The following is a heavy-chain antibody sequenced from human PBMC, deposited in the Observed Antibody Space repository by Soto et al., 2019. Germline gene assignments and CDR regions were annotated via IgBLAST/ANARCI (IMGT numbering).Heavy chain of an antibody. Sequence: GGSLRLSCAASGSTFSTYNMNWVRQAPGKGLEWVSSISSSSSHIDYADSVKGRFTISRDNAKNSLYLQMISLRAEDTAVYYCARDRDGYNSPFALDYWGQGTLVTVSS. CDR2: ISSSSSHI. CDR1: GSTFSTYN. J-gene: IGHJ4*02. V-gene: IGHV3-21*01. CDR3: ARDRDGYNSPFALDY. D-gene: IGHD5-12*01.